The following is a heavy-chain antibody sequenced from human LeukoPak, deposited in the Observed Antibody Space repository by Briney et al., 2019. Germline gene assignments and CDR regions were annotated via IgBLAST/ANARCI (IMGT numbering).Heavy chain of an antibody. J-gene: IGHJ4*02. V-gene: IGHV5-51*01. CDR1: GYSFSNYW. CDR3: ARQKPFSDSSGYYGF. D-gene: IGHD3-22*01. CDR2: INCGNSET. Sequence: PGEXLKISCEGYGYSFSNYWIGWVRQMPGKGLEWVGIINCGNSETKYSPSFQGQVTISADKYIRTAHMQWTRLRAADTAMYFCARQKPFSDSSGYYGFWGQGTLVTVSS.